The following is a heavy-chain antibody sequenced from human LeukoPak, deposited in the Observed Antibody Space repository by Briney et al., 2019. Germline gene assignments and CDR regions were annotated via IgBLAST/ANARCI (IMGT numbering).Heavy chain of an antibody. J-gene: IGHJ5*02. V-gene: IGHV1-2*02. D-gene: IGHD6-13*01. Sequence: ASVKVSCKASGYSFTNYYLHWVRQAPGQGLEWLGWINPNSGGTNYAQKFQGRVTMTRDTSISTAYMELSRLRSDDTAVYYCARIAAALNWFDPWGQGTLVTVSS. CDR2: INPNSGGT. CDR3: ARIAAALNWFDP. CDR1: GYSFTNYY.